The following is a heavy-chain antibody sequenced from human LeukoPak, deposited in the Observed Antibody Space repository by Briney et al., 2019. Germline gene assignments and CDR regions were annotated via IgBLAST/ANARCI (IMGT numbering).Heavy chain of an antibody. CDR3: ARDLASPPYNWFDP. D-gene: IGHD3-3*02. V-gene: IGHV4-4*07. CDR1: GASINNYY. CDR2: IHGGGGT. J-gene: IGHJ5*02. Sequence: SETLSLTCTVSGASINNYYWSWIRQPAGKGLEWIGRIHGGGGTNYNPSLKSRVTVSIDTSKNQFSLKLSSMTAADTAVYYCARDLASPPYNWFDPWGQGTLVTVSS.